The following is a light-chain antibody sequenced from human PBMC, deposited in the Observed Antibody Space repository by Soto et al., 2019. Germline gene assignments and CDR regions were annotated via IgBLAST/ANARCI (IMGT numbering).Light chain of an antibody. Sequence: DVQMTQSPSSLSASVGDRVTITCRSSQSISSYLNWYQQNPGXAPNLLIYAASTLQSGVPSRFGGXXSGTEFTLTISGLQPDEFATYYCQHSWTFGQGNKVDIK. V-gene: IGKV1-39*01. CDR1: QSISSY. CDR3: QHSWT. J-gene: IGKJ1*01. CDR2: AAS.